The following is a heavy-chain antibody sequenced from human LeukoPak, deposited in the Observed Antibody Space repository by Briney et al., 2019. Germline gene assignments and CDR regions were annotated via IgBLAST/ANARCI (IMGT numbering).Heavy chain of an antibody. CDR2: INPNSGGT. CDR1: GYTFTGYY. J-gene: IGHJ4*02. Sequence: ASVKVSCKASGYTFTGYYMHWVRQAPGQGLEWMGWINPNSGGTNYAQKFQGRVTMTRDTSISTAYMELSRLRSDDTAVYYCARVSQQHRKFDFDYWGQGTLVTVSS. V-gene: IGHV1-2*02. CDR3: ARVSQQHRKFDFDY. D-gene: IGHD6-13*01.